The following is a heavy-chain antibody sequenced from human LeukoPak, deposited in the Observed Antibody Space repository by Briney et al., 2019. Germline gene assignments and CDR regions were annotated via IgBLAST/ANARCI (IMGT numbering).Heavy chain of an antibody. CDR1: GFTFNTYW. V-gene: IGHV3-7*01. Sequence: GGSLRLSCAASGFTFNTYWMNWVRQAPGKGLEWVANTNPDGSGKYYVDSVKGRFTISRDNAKSSLYLQMNSLRAEDTAVYYCARVVNEKINSGYYSDYWGQGTLVTVSS. J-gene: IGHJ4*02. D-gene: IGHD3-22*01. CDR3: ARVVNEKINSGYYSDY. CDR2: TNPDGSGK.